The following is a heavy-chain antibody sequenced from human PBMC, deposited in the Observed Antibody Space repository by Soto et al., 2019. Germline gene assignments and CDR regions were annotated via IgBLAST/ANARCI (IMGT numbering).Heavy chain of an antibody. D-gene: IGHD3-10*01. CDR3: ARGSMATLYFDY. Sequence: SETLSLTCTVSGDSIDSSHYYWNWIRQHPEKGLEWIGYIHHSGSTYYNPSLKSRLDISVDTSRNQISLKVSSVTAADTAVYYCARGSMATLYFDYWGQGALVTVSS. CDR1: GDSIDSSHYY. J-gene: IGHJ4*02. V-gene: IGHV4-31*03. CDR2: IHHSGST.